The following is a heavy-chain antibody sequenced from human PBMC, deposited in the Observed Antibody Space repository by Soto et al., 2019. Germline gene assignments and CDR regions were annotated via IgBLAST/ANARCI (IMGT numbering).Heavy chain of an antibody. D-gene: IGHD4-17*01. Sequence: EVQVVESGGGLVQPGGSLRLSCAGSGFTFGRHWMTWVRQAPGKGLEWVANIKEDGSEIYYVDSVKGRFTISRDNAKNSVYLQMNSLRAEDTALDYCARETYGDTGQVLDYWGQGTLVTVSS. CDR2: IKEDGSEI. V-gene: IGHV3-7*01. J-gene: IGHJ4*02. CDR1: GFTFGRHW. CDR3: ARETYGDTGQVLDY.